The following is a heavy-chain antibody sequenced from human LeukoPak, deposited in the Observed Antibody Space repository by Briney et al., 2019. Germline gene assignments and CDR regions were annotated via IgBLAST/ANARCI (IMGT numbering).Heavy chain of an antibody. CDR3: ARDAYYYGSGSYPLDY. CDR2: IYISGST. D-gene: IGHD3-10*01. J-gene: IGHJ4*02. Sequence: SETLSLTCTVSGGSISSYYWSWIRQPAGKGLEWIGRIYISGSTNYNPSLKSRVTMSVDTSKNQFSLKLSSVTAADTAIYYCARDAYYYGSGSYPLDYWGQGTLVTVSS. V-gene: IGHV4-4*07. CDR1: GGSISSYY.